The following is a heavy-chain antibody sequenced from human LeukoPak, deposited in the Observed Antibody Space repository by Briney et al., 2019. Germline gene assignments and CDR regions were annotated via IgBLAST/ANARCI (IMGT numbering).Heavy chain of an antibody. V-gene: IGHV3-48*03. Sequence: GGSLRPSCAASGFTFSSYEMNWVRQAPGKGLEWVSYISSSGSTIYYADSVKGRFTISRDNAKNSLYLQMNSLRAEDTAVYYCARASGYSSSWGYFDYWGQGTLVTVSS. D-gene: IGHD6-13*01. J-gene: IGHJ4*02. CDR2: ISSSGSTI. CDR1: GFTFSSYE. CDR3: ARASGYSSSWGYFDY.